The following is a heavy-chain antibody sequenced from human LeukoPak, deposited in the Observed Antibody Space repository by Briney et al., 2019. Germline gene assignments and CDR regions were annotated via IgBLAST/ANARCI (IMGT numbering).Heavy chain of an antibody. CDR2: ISAYNGST. CDR3: ARLIRNWELQQYYFDY. CDR1: GYTFTSYG. Sequence: ASVKVSCKASGYTFTSYGISWVRQAPGQGLEWMGWISAYNGSTNYAQKLQGRVTMTTDTFTSTAYMELRSLRSDDTAVYYCARLIRNWELQQYYFDYWGQGTLVTVSS. D-gene: IGHD1-26*01. V-gene: IGHV1-18*01. J-gene: IGHJ4*02.